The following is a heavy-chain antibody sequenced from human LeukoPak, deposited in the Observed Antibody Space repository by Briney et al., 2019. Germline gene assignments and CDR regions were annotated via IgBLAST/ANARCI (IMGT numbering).Heavy chain of an antibody. CDR3: AKEDIVVVVAATNFDY. Sequence: GGSLRLPCAASGFTFSSYWMHWVRQAPGKGLEWVSAISGSGGSTYYADSVKGRFTISRDNSKNTLYLQMNSLRAEDTAVYYCAKEDIVVVVAATNFDYWGQGTLVTVSS. CDR2: ISGSGGST. J-gene: IGHJ4*02. V-gene: IGHV3-23*01. D-gene: IGHD2-15*01. CDR1: GFTFSSYW.